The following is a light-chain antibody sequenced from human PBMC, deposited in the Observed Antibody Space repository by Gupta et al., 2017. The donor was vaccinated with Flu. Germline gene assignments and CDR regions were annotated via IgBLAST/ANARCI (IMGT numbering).Light chain of an antibody. CDR3: QHYNNWPVT. V-gene: IGKV3D-15*01. CDR1: LSVGSN. J-gene: IGKJ1*01. Sequence: GERVTLSCRARLSVGSNVAWYQQKSGQAPRLLTYGASIRATGIPARFSGGGSGTEFTLTISSLQSEDFAIYYCQHYNNWPVTFGQGTKVEIK. CDR2: GAS.